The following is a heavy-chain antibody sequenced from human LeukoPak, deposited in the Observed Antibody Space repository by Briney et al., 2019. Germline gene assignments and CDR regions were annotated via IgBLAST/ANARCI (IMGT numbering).Heavy chain of an antibody. CDR3: AKGRGDYYYYMDV. CDR1: GFTFSSYG. CDR2: IRYDGSNK. J-gene: IGHJ6*03. Sequence: GGSLRLSCAASGFTFSSYGMHWVRQAPGKGLEWVAFIRYDGSNKYYADSVKGRFTISRNNSKNTLYLQMNSLRAEDTAVYYCAKGRGDYYYYMDVWGKGTTVTVSS. V-gene: IGHV3-30*02. D-gene: IGHD2-15*01.